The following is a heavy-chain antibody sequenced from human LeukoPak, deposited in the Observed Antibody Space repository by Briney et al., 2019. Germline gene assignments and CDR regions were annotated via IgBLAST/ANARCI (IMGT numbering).Heavy chain of an antibody. V-gene: IGHV3-30-3*01. J-gene: IGHJ5*02. D-gene: IGHD3-16*02. CDR3: ARDGPPYDYVWGSYRYPNWFDP. Sequence: GGSLRLSCAASGFTFSSYAMHWVRQAPGKGLEWVAVISYDGSNKYYADSVKGRFTISRDNSKNTLYLQMNSLRAEDTAVYYCARDGPPYDYVWGSYRYPNWFDPWGQGTLVTVSS. CDR1: GFTFSSYA. CDR2: ISYDGSNK.